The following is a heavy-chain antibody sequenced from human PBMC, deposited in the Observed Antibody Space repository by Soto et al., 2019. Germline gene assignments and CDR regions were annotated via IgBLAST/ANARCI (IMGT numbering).Heavy chain of an antibody. J-gene: IGHJ4*02. Sequence: QVQLVQSGAEVKKPGASVQVSCKASGYTFTNFGISWVRQAPGQGREWMGWISAYNGNKNYAQNFQGRVTMTTDTSTSTAYMELRRLRADDTAVYYWARGGTPIDYWGQGTLVTVSS. D-gene: IGHD3-16*01. CDR2: ISAYNGNK. CDR3: ARGGTPIDY. CDR1: GYTFTNFG. V-gene: IGHV1-18*01.